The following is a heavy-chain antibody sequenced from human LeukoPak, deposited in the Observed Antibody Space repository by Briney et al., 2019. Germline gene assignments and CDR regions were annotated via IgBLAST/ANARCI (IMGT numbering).Heavy chain of an antibody. CDR3: ARQSPYYYGSGSSEGMDV. D-gene: IGHD3-10*01. V-gene: IGHV4-39*07. J-gene: IGHJ6*02. CDR1: GGSISSSSYY. Sequence: SETLSLTCTVSGGSISSSSYYWGWIRQPPGKGLEWIGSIYYSGSTYYNPSLRSRVTISVDTSKNQFSLKLNSVTAADTAVYYCARQSPYYYGSGSSEGMDVWGQGTTVTVSS. CDR2: IYYSGST.